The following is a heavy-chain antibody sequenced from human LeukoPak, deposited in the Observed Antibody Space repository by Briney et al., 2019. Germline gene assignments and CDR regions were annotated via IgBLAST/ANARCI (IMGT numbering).Heavy chain of an antibody. CDR1: GLTFSSYA. Sequence: PGGSLRLSCAASGLTFSSYAMSWVRQAPRKGLEWVSAISGSGGSTDYADSVKGRFTISRDNSKNTLYLQMNSLRAEDTAVYYCAKENYDILTGYPIDYWGQGTLVTVSS. D-gene: IGHD3-9*01. CDR2: ISGSGGST. CDR3: AKENYDILTGYPIDY. V-gene: IGHV3-23*01. J-gene: IGHJ4*02.